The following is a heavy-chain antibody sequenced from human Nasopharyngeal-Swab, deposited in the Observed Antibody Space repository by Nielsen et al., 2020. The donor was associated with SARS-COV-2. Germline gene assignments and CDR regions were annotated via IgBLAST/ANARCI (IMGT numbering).Heavy chain of an antibody. CDR2: ILSGGSIT. Sequence: GESLKISCAASGFNFNYYSMNWVRQAPGKGLEWISHILSGGSITDYADSVKGRFTISRDNGKNSLYLQMNSLRDDDTAVYYCARGNYGDYTFDVWGQGAMVTVSS. D-gene: IGHD4-17*01. V-gene: IGHV3-48*02. CDR1: GFNFNYYS. J-gene: IGHJ3*01. CDR3: ARGNYGDYTFDV.